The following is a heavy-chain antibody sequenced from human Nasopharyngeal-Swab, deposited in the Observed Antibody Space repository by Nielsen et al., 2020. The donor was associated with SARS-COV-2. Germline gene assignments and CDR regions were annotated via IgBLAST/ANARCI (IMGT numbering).Heavy chain of an antibody. V-gene: IGHV3-30*03. CDR2: ISYDGSNK. J-gene: IGHJ1*01. CDR1: GFTFSSYG. Sequence: GGSLRLSCAASGFTFSSYGMHWVRQAPGKGLEWVAVISYDGSNKYYADSVKGRFTISRDNSKNTLYLQMNSLRAEDTAVYYCARDVPPAGDYDYFQHWGQGTLVTVSS. D-gene: IGHD4-17*01. CDR3: ARDVPPAGDYDYFQH.